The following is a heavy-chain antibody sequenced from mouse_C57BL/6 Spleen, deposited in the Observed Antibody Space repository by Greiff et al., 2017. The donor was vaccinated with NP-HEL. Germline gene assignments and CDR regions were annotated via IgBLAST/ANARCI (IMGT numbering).Heavy chain of an antibody. CDR1: GFTFSSYA. J-gene: IGHJ2*01. Sequence: EVQRVESGGGLVKPGGSLKLSCAASGFTFSSYAMSWVRQTPEKRLEWVATISDGGSYTYYPDNVKGRFTISRDNAKNNLYLQMSHLKSEDTAMYYCARDNYYGSSPLGYWGQGTTLTVSS. CDR3: ARDNYYGSSPLGY. V-gene: IGHV5-4*01. CDR2: ISDGGSYT. D-gene: IGHD1-1*01.